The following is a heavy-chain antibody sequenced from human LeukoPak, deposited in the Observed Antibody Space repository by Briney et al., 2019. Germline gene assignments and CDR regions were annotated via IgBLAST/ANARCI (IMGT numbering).Heavy chain of an antibody. CDR3: ARGFGDQLLLSGFDY. Sequence: SQTLSLTCTVSGGSISSGGYYWSWIRQHPGKGLEWIGYIYYSGSTYYNPSLKSRVIISADTSKNQFSLKLSSVTAADTAVYYCARGFGDQLLLSGFDYWGQGTLVTVSS. D-gene: IGHD2-2*01. CDR2: IYYSGST. CDR1: GGSISSGGYY. J-gene: IGHJ4*02. V-gene: IGHV4-31*03.